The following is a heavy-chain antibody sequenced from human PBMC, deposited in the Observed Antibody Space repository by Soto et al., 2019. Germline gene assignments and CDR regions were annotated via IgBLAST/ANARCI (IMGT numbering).Heavy chain of an antibody. J-gene: IGHJ6*02. D-gene: IGHD4-17*01. CDR3: ASVTTSRGYYYYGMDV. CDR1: GGSISSYY. CDR2: IYTSGST. Sequence: PSETLSLTCTVSGGSISSYYWSWIRQPAGKGLEWIGRIYTSGSTNYNPSLKSRVTMSVDTSKNQFSLKLSSVTAADTAVYYCASVTTSRGYYYYGMDVWGQGTTVNRLL. V-gene: IGHV4-4*07.